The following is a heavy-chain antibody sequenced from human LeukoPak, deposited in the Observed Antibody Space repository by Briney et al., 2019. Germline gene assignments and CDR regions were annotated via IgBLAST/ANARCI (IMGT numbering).Heavy chain of an antibody. Sequence: SGTLSLTCAVCGVSISSDNWWTWVRQPPGKGLEWIGETHRSGDTKYNPSLRGRATISMDNSKNHLSLNLFSVTAADTAVYYCARQTIDETYYYDSSGYYVPFTDFDYWGQGTLVTVSS. V-gene: IGHV4-4*02. CDR3: ARQTIDETYYYDSSGYYVPFTDFDY. CDR2: THRSGDT. J-gene: IGHJ4*02. CDR1: GVSISSDNW. D-gene: IGHD3-22*01.